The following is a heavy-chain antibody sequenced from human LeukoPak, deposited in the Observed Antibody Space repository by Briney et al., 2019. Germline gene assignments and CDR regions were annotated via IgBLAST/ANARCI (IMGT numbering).Heavy chain of an antibody. CDR3: ARVKQAVALVDVFDI. V-gene: IGHV5-51*01. CDR1: GYSFTSYR. CDR2: IYPGDSDT. J-gene: IGHJ3*02. Sequence: GESLKISCKGSGYSFTSYRIGWVRQTPGKGLEWMGIIYPGDSDTKYGPSFQGQVTISTDKSINTAYLQWSSLKASDTAIYYCARVKQAVALVDVFDIWGQGTMVTVSS. D-gene: IGHD6-13*01.